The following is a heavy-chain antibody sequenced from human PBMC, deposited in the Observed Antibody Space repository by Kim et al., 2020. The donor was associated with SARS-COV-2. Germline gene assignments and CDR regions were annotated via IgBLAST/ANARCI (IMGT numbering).Heavy chain of an antibody. CDR3: ARDSPPITMVRGVITPGPFDY. J-gene: IGHJ4*02. V-gene: IGHV3-11*06. D-gene: IGHD3-10*01. Sequence: FTISRDNAKNSLYLQMNSLRAEDTAVYYCARDSPPITMVRGVITPGPFDYWGQGTLVTVSS.